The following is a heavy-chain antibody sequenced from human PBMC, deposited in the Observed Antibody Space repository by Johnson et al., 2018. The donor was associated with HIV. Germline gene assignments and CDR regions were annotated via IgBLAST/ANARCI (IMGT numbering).Heavy chain of an antibody. CDR3: ARDGRYSSPWDAFEI. CDR1: GFTFSLYW. D-gene: IGHD6-13*01. V-gene: IGHV3-7*05. J-gene: IGHJ3*02. CDR2: IKEDGSEE. Sequence: VQLVESGGGLARPGASLRLSCEASGFTFSLYWMSWVRQAPGKGLEWVANIKEDGSEEYYVDSVEGRLTISRDNDKSSLYLQIDNLRADDTGMYYCARDGRYSSPWDAFEIWGQGTMVTVSS.